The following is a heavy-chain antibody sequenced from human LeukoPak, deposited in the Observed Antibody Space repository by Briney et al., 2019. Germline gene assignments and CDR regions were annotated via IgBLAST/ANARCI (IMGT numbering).Heavy chain of an antibody. D-gene: IGHD5-24*01. CDR2: IYYSGST. Sequence: SETLSLTCTVSGGSISSGGYYWSWIRQPPGKGLEWIGSIYYSGSTYYNPSLKSRVTISVDTSKNQFSLKLSSVTAADTAVYYCATPTITSMATRGGYYFDYWGQGTLVTVSS. J-gene: IGHJ4*02. CDR3: ATPTITSMATRGGYYFDY. CDR1: GGSISSGGYY. V-gene: IGHV4-39*01.